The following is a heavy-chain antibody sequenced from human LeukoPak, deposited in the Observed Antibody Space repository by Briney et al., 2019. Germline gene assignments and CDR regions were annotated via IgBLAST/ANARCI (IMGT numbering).Heavy chain of an antibody. Sequence: ASVKVSCKVSGYSLTELSMHWVRQAPGKGRAWMGGFDPEDGETIYAQKLQGRVTMTEDTSTATAYMELSSLRSEDTAVYYCATPMVRGVVIFDYWGQGTLVTVSS. CDR2: FDPEDGET. V-gene: IGHV1-24*01. CDR3: ATPMVRGVVIFDY. CDR1: GYSLTELS. D-gene: IGHD3-10*01. J-gene: IGHJ4*02.